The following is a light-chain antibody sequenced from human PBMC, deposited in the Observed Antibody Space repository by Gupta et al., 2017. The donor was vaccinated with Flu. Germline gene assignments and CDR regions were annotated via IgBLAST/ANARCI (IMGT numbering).Light chain of an antibody. CDR3: HTWDNSIGV. Sequence: SYELTQPPSVSVSPGQTASIACSGDKLGNKYVCWYRQKPGQSPTLVLFKDSRRPSGIPERFSGSNSGNTATLTISGAQARDEADYYCHTWDNSIGVFGGGTKLTVL. CDR2: KDS. J-gene: IGLJ3*02. V-gene: IGLV3-1*01. CDR1: KLGNKY.